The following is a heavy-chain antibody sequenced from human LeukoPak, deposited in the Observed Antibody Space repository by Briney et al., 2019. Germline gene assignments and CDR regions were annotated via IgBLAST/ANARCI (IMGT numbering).Heavy chain of an antibody. D-gene: IGHD3-3*01. CDR3: ARDSAGLFLEWFDAFDI. V-gene: IGHV4-59*12. CDR1: GGSISSYY. J-gene: IGHJ3*02. Sequence: SETLSLTCTVSGGSISSYYWSWIRQPPGKGLEWIGYIYYSGSTNYNPSPKSRVTISVDTSKNQFSLKLSSVTAADTAVYYCARDSAGLFLEWFDAFDIWGQGTMVTVSS. CDR2: IYYSGST.